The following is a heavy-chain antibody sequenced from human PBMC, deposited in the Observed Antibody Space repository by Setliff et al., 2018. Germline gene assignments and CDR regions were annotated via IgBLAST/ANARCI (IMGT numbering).Heavy chain of an antibody. D-gene: IGHD2-2*01. J-gene: IGHJ4*01. Sequence: PGESLKISCQTSGYEFTNNWIAWVRQMPGKGLECMGITFPGNSNTRYSPSFQGQVTISVDKAINTAYLQWTSLKVSDTAMYFCARQGCGTTSCRSIDYWGQGTLVTVPQ. CDR1: GYEFTNNW. CDR3: ARQGCGTTSCRSIDY. CDR2: TFPGNSNT. V-gene: IGHV5-51*01.